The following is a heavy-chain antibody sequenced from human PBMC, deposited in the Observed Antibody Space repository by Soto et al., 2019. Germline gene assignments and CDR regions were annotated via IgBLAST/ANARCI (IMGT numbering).Heavy chain of an antibody. CDR3: ARAEVYTSSWYAMDV. CDR1: GYVFSTSG. D-gene: IGHD6-13*01. J-gene: IGHJ6*02. CDR2: ISGYNGNT. Sequence: QAQLVQSGAEVKKPGASVKVSCKASGYVFSTSGITWVRQAPGQGLEWMGWISGYNGNTDDGQKLQGRVTLTIDASTTTAYMDLRNLKSDDTAVYSCARAEVYTSSWYAMDVWGQGTTVIVSS. V-gene: IGHV1-18*01.